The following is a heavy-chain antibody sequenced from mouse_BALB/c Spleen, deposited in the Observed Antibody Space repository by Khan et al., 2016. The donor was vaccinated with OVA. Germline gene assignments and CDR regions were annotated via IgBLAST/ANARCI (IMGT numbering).Heavy chain of an antibody. J-gene: IGHJ2*01. D-gene: IGHD2-14*01. Sequence: EVQLQESGAELVKPGASVKLSCTASGFNIKDTYMHWVKQRPEQGLEWIGRIDPANGNTKYDPKLQGKATITADTSSNTAYLQLSSLTSEDTAVYYCARKDYRYDGYFDYWGQGTTLTVSS. CDR3: ARKDYRYDGYFDY. CDR2: IDPANGNT. CDR1: GFNIKDTY. V-gene: IGHV14-3*02.